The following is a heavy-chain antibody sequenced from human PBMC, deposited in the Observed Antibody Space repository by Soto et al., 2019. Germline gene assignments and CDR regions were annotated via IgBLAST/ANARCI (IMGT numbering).Heavy chain of an antibody. V-gene: IGHV3-33*01. CDR1: GFTFRNYG. D-gene: IGHD3-10*02. CDR3: ARDVRSRRYDL. Sequence: QVQLVESGGGVVQPGRSLRLSCAASGFTFRNYGMHWVRQAPGKGLEWLAVIWYDGSNKYYIDSVKGRFTISRDNSKNTLYLQMNSLRAEDTAVYYCARDVRSRRYDLWGQGTLVLVSS. J-gene: IGHJ5*02. CDR2: IWYDGSNK.